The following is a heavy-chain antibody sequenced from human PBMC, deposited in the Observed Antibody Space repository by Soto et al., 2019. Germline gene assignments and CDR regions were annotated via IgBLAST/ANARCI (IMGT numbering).Heavy chain of an antibody. V-gene: IGHV3-7*01. J-gene: IGHJ3*02. D-gene: IGHD2-15*01. CDR3: ARILPGRWSYAAFDI. CDR1: GFTFSIYW. Sequence: PGGSLRLSCAASGFTFSIYWMTWVRQAPGKGLEWVANINQDGSEKYYVDSVKGRFTISRDNAKNSLYLQMNSLRAEDTAVYYCARILPGRWSYAAFDIWGQGTMVTVSS. CDR2: INQDGSEK.